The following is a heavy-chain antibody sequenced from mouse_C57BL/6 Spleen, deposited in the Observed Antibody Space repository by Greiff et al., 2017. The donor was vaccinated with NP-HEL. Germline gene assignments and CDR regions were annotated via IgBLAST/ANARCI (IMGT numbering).Heavy chain of an antibody. Sequence: EVQLQQSGPELVKPGASVKISCKASGYTFTDYYMNWVKQSHGKSLEWIGDINPNNGGTSYNQKFKGKATLTVDKSSSTAYMELRSLTSEDSAVYYCARSAPTYPMDYWGQGTSVTVSS. V-gene: IGHV1-26*01. CDR2: INPNNGGT. CDR3: ARSAPTYPMDY. D-gene: IGHD3-3*01. J-gene: IGHJ4*01. CDR1: GYTFTDYY.